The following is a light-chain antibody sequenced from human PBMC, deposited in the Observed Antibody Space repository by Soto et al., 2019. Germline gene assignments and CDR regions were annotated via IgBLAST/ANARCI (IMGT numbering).Light chain of an antibody. J-gene: IGKJ2*01. CDR2: DAS. CDR3: QQRRNWPPVYT. Sequence: EIVLTQSPATLSLSPGERATLSCRASQSVSSDLSWYQQKPGQAPRLLIYDASNRATGIPARFSGSGSGTDVTLTISSLEPEDFAVYSCQQRRNWPPVYTFGQGTKLEIK. V-gene: IGKV3-11*01. CDR1: QSVSSD.